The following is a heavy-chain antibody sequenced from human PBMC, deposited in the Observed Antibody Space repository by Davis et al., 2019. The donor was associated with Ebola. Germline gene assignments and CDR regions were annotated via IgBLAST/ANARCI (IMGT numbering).Heavy chain of an antibody. CDR3: AKHIAPGIRAFDY. Sequence: PGGSLRLSCAASGFTFSNSAMSWVRQAPGKGLDWVSTITGNGGSTYYADSVKGRFTISRDNAKNSLYLQMNSLRADDTAVYYCAKHIAPGIRAFDYWGQGALVTVSS. CDR2: ITGNGGST. D-gene: IGHD6-13*01. J-gene: IGHJ4*02. V-gene: IGHV3-23*01. CDR1: GFTFSNSA.